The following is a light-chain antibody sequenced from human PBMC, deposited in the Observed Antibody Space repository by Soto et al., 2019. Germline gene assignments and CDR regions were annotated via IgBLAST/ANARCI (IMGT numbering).Light chain of an antibody. Sequence: SYELTQPPSVSVSPGQTARITCSGDALPKQYAYWYQQKPGQAPVLVIYKDSERPSGIPERFSGSSSGTTGTLTISGVQAEDEADYYCQSADSSAPYVFGTGTKVTVL. CDR2: KDS. J-gene: IGLJ1*01. CDR1: ALPKQY. CDR3: QSADSSAPYV. V-gene: IGLV3-25*03.